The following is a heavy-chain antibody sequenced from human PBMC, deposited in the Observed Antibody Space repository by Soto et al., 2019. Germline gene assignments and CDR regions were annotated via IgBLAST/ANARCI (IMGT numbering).Heavy chain of an antibody. CDR2: IYYSGST. D-gene: IGHD5-12*01. Sequence: QVQLQESGPGLVKPSETLSLTCTVSGGSISSYYWSWIRQPPGKGLEWIGYIYYSGSTNYNPSLKSRVTISVDTSKNQFSLKLSSVTAADTAVYYCARHIRVDRFEDAFDIWGQGTMVTVSS. CDR3: ARHIRVDRFEDAFDI. CDR1: GGSISSYY. V-gene: IGHV4-59*01. J-gene: IGHJ3*02.